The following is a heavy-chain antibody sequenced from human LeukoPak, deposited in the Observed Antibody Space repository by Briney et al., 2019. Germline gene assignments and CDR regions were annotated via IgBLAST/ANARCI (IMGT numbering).Heavy chain of an antibody. Sequence: GGSLRLSCAASGFTLRSYTMNWVRQAPGKGLVWVSRINSDGSSTSYADSVKGRFTISRDNAKNTLYLQMNSLRAEDTAVYYCARDGGIAAAGTLDYWGQGTLVTVSS. CDR1: GFTLRSYT. CDR3: ARDGGIAAAGTLDY. CDR2: INSDGSST. D-gene: IGHD6-13*01. V-gene: IGHV3-74*01. J-gene: IGHJ4*02.